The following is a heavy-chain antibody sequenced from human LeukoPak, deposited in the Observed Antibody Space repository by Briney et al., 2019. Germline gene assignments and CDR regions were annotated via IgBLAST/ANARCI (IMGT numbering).Heavy chain of an antibody. Sequence: SETLSLTCTVSGDSINNYYWSWIRQPPGKGLEWIGFIYYSGSTNYNPSLKSRVTISVDTSKNQFSLELSSVSAADTAVYYCARVGTADAFDIWGQGTMVTVSS. D-gene: IGHD1-14*01. J-gene: IGHJ3*02. CDR2: IYYSGST. CDR1: GDSINNYY. V-gene: IGHV4-59*08. CDR3: ARVGTADAFDI.